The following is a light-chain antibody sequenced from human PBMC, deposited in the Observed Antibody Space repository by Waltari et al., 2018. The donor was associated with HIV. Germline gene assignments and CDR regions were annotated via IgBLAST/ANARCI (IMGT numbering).Light chain of an antibody. CDR1: QAIRTN. CDR2: SAS. CDR3: LQLSNFPFT. J-gene: IGKJ2*01. Sequence: DIRLTQSPSLLSASVGDRVSFTCRSSQAIRTNLAWFQQKPGKVPNLLIYSASTLHVGVPSRFSGSGSGTEFTLTIDVLQPEDFATYYCLQLSNFPFTFGPGTKLAIK. V-gene: IGKV1-9*01.